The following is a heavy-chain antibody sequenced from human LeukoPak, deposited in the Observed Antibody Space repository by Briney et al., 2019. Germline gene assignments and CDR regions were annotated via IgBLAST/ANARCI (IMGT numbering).Heavy chain of an antibody. D-gene: IGHD3-22*01. CDR3: ARGYIPYDSSGYYSNARSMTDY. V-gene: IGHV4-34*01. CDR2: INHSGST. CDR1: GGSFSGYY. J-gene: IGHJ4*02. Sequence: SETLSLTCAVYGGSFSGYYWSWIRQPPGKGLEWIGEINHSGSTNYNPPLKSRVTISVDTSKNQFSLKLSSVTAADTAVYYCARGYIPYDSSGYYSNARSMTDYWGQGTLVTVSS.